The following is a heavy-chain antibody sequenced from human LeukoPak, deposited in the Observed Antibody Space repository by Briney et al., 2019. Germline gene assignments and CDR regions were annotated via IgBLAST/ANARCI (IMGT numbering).Heavy chain of an antibody. CDR1: GFTFSSYA. Sequence: GGSLRLSCAASGFTFSSYAMHWVRQAPGKGLEWVAVISYDGSNKYYADSVKGRFTISRDNSKNTLHLQMNSLKTEDTAVYYCTTGGYTVTSEPFDYWGQGTLVTVSS. CDR3: TTGGYTVTSEPFDY. D-gene: IGHD4-11*01. J-gene: IGHJ4*02. V-gene: IGHV3-30-3*01. CDR2: ISYDGSNK.